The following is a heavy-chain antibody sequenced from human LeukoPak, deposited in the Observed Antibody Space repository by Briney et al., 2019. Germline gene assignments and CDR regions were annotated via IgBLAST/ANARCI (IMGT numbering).Heavy chain of an antibody. CDR2: IYPGDSDT. CDR3: AKLGAYSSSWYGFFDY. J-gene: IGHJ4*02. Sequence: GESLKISCKASGYSFANYWIGWVRQMPGKGLECMGIIYPGDSDTRYSPSFQGQVTISADKSISTAYLHWSSLKASDTAMYYCAKLGAYSSSWYGFFDYWGQGTLVTVSS. D-gene: IGHD6-13*01. CDR1: GYSFANYW. V-gene: IGHV5-51*01.